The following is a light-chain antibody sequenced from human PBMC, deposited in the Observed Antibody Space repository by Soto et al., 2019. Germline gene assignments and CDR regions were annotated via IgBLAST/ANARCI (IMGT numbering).Light chain of an antibody. Sequence: EIVLTQSPLSLSVTSGEPASISCRASQSLLHRKGHNSLDWYLQRPGQPPQLLIYLASYRASGVPARFSGSGSGTDFTLRISRVEAEDVGVYFCMQSLRTVYSFGQGTKLDIK. CDR1: QSLLHRKGHNS. J-gene: IGKJ2*01. CDR3: MQSLRTVYS. V-gene: IGKV2-28*01. CDR2: LAS.